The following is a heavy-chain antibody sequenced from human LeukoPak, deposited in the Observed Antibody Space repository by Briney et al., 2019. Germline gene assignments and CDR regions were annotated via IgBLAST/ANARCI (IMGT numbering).Heavy chain of an antibody. D-gene: IGHD6-6*01. V-gene: IGHV3-33*08. J-gene: IGHJ2*01. CDR2: IWYDGSNK. CDR1: GFTFSSYN. CDR3: ARQSAYSSSFHWYFDL. Sequence: GGSLRLSCAASGFTFSSYNMNWVRQAPGKGLEWVAVIWYDGSNKYYADSVKGRFTISRDNSKNTLYLQMNSLRAEDTAVYYCARQSAYSSSFHWYFDLWGRGTLVTVSS.